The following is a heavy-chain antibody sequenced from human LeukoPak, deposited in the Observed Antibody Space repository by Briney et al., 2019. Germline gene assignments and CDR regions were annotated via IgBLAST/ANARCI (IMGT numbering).Heavy chain of an antibody. D-gene: IGHD6-19*01. V-gene: IGHV1-18*01. Sequence: GASVKVSCKASRYTFTSYGISWVRQAPGQGLEWMGWISAYNGNTNYAQKLQGRVTMTTDTSTSTAYMELRSLRSDDTAVYYCARPQRTAVAGWDAFDIWGQGTMVTVSS. CDR2: ISAYNGNT. J-gene: IGHJ3*02. CDR1: RYTFTSYG. CDR3: ARPQRTAVAGWDAFDI.